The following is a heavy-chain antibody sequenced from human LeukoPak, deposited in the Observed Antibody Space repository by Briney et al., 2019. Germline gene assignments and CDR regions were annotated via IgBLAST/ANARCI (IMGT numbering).Heavy chain of an antibody. J-gene: IGHJ4*02. V-gene: IGHV4-39*07. CDR2: IYYSGST. CDR3: ARDRNYYGSGSYGDFDY. D-gene: IGHD3-10*01. CDR1: SGSISSSSYY. Sequence: PSETLSLTCTVSSGSISSSSYYWGWLRQPPGKGLEWIGSIYYSGSTNYNPSLKSRVTISVDTSKNQFSLKLSSVTAADTAVYYCARDRNYYGSGSYGDFDYWGQGTLVTVSS.